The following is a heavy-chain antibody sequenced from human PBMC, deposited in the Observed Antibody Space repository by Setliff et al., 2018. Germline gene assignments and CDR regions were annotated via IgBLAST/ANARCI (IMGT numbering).Heavy chain of an antibody. Sequence: ASVKVSCKTSGYMFPNYDIHWVRQAPGQGLEWMGWINAGNGNTEYSQKLKGRVTLSRDTYANTAYMELRSLTSEDRAVYYCARGAANYYFSGSFMDYWGQGTLVTVSS. D-gene: IGHD3-10*01. V-gene: IGHV1-3*01. CDR3: ARGAANYYFSGSFMDY. CDR2: INAGNGNT. J-gene: IGHJ4*02. CDR1: GYMFPNYD.